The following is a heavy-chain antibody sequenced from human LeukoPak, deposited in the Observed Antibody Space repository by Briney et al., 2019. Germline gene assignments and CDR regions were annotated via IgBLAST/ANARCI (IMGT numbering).Heavy chain of an antibody. V-gene: IGHV3-23*01. J-gene: IGHJ4*02. Sequence: GGSLRLSCAASGFTFSTFAMIWVRQPPGKGLEWVSSIFPSGGEIHYADSVRGRFTISRDNSKNTLYLQMNSLREEDTAVYYCAKDYSSSWASFDHWGQGTLVTVSS. CDR2: IFPSGGEI. D-gene: IGHD6-13*01. CDR3: AKDYSSSWASFDH. CDR1: GFTFSTFA.